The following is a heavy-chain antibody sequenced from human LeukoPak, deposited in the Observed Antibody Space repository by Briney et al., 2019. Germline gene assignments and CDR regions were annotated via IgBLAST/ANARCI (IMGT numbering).Heavy chain of an antibody. Sequence: GGSLRLSCAASGFTFSTYWMSWVRQAPGKGLQWVANIKAEGGKKYYVDSVKGRFIISRDNAKKSLYLCINKLRAEDTAVYYCVRGSSGIAVRRLACAWFDPWGQGTLVTVSS. CDR2: IKAEGGKK. CDR1: GFTFSTYW. CDR3: VRGSSGIAVRRLACAWFDP. V-gene: IGHV3-7*05. D-gene: IGHD3-10*01. J-gene: IGHJ5*02.